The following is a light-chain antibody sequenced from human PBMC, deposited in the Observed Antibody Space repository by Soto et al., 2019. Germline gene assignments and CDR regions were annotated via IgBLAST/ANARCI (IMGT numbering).Light chain of an antibody. V-gene: IGKV3D-15*01. J-gene: IGKJ1*01. CDR1: QSVSSN. CDR2: GAS. CDR3: QQYAKLLLR. Sequence: IVVTMSPATVSVSKGERATXSCRASQSVSSNLAWYQQIPGYVPRLLIYGASTRATGAPARFSGCGSGTEFTLTITSLQSEDFALYCCQQYAKLLLRFGPGT.